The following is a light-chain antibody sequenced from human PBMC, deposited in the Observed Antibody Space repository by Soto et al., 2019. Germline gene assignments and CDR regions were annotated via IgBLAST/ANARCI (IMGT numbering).Light chain of an antibody. J-gene: IGLJ1*01. CDR2: EAS. V-gene: IGLV2-23*01. CDR1: SSDVGSYTL. Sequence: QSVLTQPASVSGSPGQSITISCTGTSSDVGSYTLVSWYQQHPGKAPKLMIFEASKRPSGVSHRFSGSKSGNTASLTISGLQTEDEADYYCCSSAGTNTYVFGTGTKVTVL. CDR3: CSSAGTNTYV.